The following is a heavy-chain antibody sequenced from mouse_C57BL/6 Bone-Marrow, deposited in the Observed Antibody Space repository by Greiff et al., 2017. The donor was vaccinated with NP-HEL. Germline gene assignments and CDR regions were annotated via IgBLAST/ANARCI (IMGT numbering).Heavy chain of an antibody. CDR2: IDHSDSYT. J-gene: IGHJ4*01. CDR3: ARWDSYYYAMDY. CDR1: GYTFTSYW. D-gene: IGHD4-1*01. V-gene: IGHV1-69*01. Sequence: VQLQQSGAELVMPGASVQLSCKASGYTFTSYWMHWVQQSPGPGLEWIGEIDHSDSYTNYNQKFKGQSTLTVDKSSSTAYMQLSSLQSDDAAVYYCARWDSYYYAMDYWGQGTSGTVSS.